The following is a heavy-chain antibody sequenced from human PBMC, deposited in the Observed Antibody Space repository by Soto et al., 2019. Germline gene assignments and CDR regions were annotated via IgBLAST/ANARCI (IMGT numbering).Heavy chain of an antibody. J-gene: IGHJ5*02. V-gene: IGHV4-34*01. CDR3: VRWKFWRNWFDP. CDR1: GGSFSGYY. Sequence: SETLSLTCAVYGGSFSGYYWSWIRQPPGKGLEWIGEINHSGSTNYNPSLKSRVTISVDTSKNQFSLKLSSVTAADTAVYYCVRWKFWRNWFDPWGQGTLVTVSS. CDR2: INHSGST. D-gene: IGHD3-3*01.